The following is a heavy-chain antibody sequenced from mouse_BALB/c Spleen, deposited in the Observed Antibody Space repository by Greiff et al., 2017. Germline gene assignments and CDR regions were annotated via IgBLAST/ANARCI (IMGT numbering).Heavy chain of an antibody. CDR2: IYPGDGDT. CDR3: AREGYFDV. Sequence: QVQLQQSGAELARPGASVKLSCKASGYTFTSYWMQWVKQRPGQDLEWIGAIYPGDGDTRYTQKFKGKATLTADKSSSTAYMQLSSLASEDSAVYYCAREGYFDVWGAGTTVTVSS. J-gene: IGHJ1*01. V-gene: IGHV1-87*01. CDR1: GYTFTSYW.